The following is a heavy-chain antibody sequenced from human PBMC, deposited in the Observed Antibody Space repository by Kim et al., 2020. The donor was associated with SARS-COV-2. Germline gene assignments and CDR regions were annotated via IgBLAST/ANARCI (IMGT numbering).Heavy chain of an antibody. CDR2: IYYSGST. Sequence: SETLSLTCTVSGGSISSSSYYWGWIRQPPGKGLEWIGSIYYSGSTYYNPSLKSRVTISVDTSKNQFSLKLSSVTAADTAVYYCARHVYTSVPGYNWFDPWGQGTLVTVSS. CDR1: GGSISSSSYY. V-gene: IGHV4-39*01. D-gene: IGHD6-25*01. J-gene: IGHJ5*02. CDR3: ARHVYTSVPGYNWFDP.